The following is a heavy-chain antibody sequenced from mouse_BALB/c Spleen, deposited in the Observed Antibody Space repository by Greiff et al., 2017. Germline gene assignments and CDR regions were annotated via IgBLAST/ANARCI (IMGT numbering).Heavy chain of an antibody. CDR2: ISYSGST. V-gene: IGHV3-2*02. D-gene: IGHD2-14*01. CDR3: ASHRYDAMDY. J-gene: IGHJ4*01. CDR1: GYSITSDYA. Sequence: DVKLQESGPGLVKPSQSLSLTCTVTGYSITSDYAWNWIRQFPGNKLEWMGYISYSGSTSYNPSLKSRISITRDTSKNQFFLQLNSVTTEDTATYYCASHRYDAMDYWGQGTSVTVSS.